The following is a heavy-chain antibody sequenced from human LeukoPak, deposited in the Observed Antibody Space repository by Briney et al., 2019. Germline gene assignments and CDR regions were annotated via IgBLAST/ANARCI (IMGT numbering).Heavy chain of an antibody. CDR3: ARDGSSWDFDY. J-gene: IGHJ4*02. D-gene: IGHD6-13*01. Sequence: SGTLSLTCAVSGGSISSSNWWSWVRQPPGKGLEWIGEIYHSGSTNYNPSLKSRVTISVDTSKNQFSLKLSSVTAADTAVYYCARDGSSWDFDYWGQGTLVTVSS. CDR2: IYHSGST. V-gene: IGHV4-4*02. CDR1: GGSISSSNW.